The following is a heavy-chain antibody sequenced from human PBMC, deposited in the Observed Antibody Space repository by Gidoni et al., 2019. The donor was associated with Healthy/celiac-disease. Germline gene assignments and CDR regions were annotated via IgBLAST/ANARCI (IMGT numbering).Heavy chain of an antibody. V-gene: IGHV1-3*01. CDR1: GYTFTSYA. Sequence: QVQLVQSGAEVKKPGASVKVSSKASGYTFTSYAMHWVRQAPGQRLEWMGWINAGNGNTKYSQKFQGRVTITRDTSASTAYMELSSLRSEDTAVYYCARDLMITFGGVIPYYYYMDVWGKGTTVTVSS. CDR3: ARDLMITFGGVIPYYYYMDV. J-gene: IGHJ6*03. CDR2: INAGNGNT. D-gene: IGHD3-16*02.